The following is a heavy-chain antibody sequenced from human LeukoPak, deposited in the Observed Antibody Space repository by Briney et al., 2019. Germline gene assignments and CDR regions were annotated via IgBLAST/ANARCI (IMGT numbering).Heavy chain of an antibody. V-gene: IGHV2-5*08. Sequence: SGPALVSPPETLSLTCTFSGFSLSSSAMSVTWIRQPPGKALEWLALIYWDDDKRYSPSLRSRLTITKDTSKNQMVLTMTNIDPLDTATYYCAHSPSTIHNSPREWGQGILVTVSS. CDR2: IYWDDDK. CDR1: GFSLSSSAMS. D-gene: IGHD1-14*01. J-gene: IGHJ4*02. CDR3: AHSPSTIHNSPRE.